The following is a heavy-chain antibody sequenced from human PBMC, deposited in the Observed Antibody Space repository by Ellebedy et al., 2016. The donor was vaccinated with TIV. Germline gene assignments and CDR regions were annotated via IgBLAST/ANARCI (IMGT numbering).Heavy chain of an antibody. V-gene: IGHV3-23*01. CDR1: GFTFTSYA. J-gene: IGHJ6*03. CDR3: VRDPFTEYNYFYYYMDV. CDR2: FSDREGS. Sequence: PGGSLRLSCAASGFTFTSYAMSWVRQAPGKGLEWVSSFSDREGSNYADSVKGRFTISRDNSRNTLYLQMDNLGAEDTAVYYCVRDPFTEYNYFYYYMDVWGKGTTVTVSS. D-gene: IGHD2/OR15-2a*01.